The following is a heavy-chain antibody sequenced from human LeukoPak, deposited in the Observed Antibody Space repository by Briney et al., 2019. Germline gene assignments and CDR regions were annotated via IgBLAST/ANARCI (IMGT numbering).Heavy chain of an antibody. CDR1: GGSISSYY. CDR2: IYYSGST. CDR3: ARDPCSGGSCYGANDAFDI. J-gene: IGHJ3*02. D-gene: IGHD2-15*01. V-gene: IGHV4-59*01. Sequence: SETLSLTCTVSGGSISSYYWSWIRQPPGKGLEWIGYIYYSGSTKYNPSLKSRVTISVDTSKNQFSLKLSSVTAADTAVYYCARDPCSGGSCYGANDAFDIWGQGTMVTVSS.